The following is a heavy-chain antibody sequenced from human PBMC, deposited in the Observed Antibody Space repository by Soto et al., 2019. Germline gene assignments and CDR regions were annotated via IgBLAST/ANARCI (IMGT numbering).Heavy chain of an antibody. Sequence: SETLSLTCTISGGSISSSSYYWGWIRQPPGKGLEWIGSIYYIGSTYYNPSLKSRVTISVGTSKIQFSLKLSSVTAADTAVYYCARHDAVAGVDYWGQGTLVTVSS. CDR1: GGSISSSSYY. J-gene: IGHJ4*02. CDR3: ARHDAVAGVDY. CDR2: IYYIGST. V-gene: IGHV4-39*01. D-gene: IGHD6-19*01.